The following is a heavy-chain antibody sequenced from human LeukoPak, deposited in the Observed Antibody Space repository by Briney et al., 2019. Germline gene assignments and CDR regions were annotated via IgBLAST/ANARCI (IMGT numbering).Heavy chain of an antibody. CDR3: ARGYYDFWSGLSHFDP. J-gene: IGHJ5*02. Sequence: GGSLRLSCAASGFTFSSYAMSWIRQAPGKGLEWVSYISSSGSTIYYADSVKGRFTISRDNAKNSLYLQMNSLRAEDTAVYYCARGYYDFWSGLSHFDPWGQGTLVTVSS. CDR2: ISSSGSTI. V-gene: IGHV3-11*01. D-gene: IGHD3-3*01. CDR1: GFTFSSYA.